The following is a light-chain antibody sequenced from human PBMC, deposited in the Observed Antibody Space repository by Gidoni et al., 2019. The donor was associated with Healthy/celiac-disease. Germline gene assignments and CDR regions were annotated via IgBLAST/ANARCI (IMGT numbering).Light chain of an antibody. J-gene: IGKJ1*01. CDR2: DAS. CDR1: QSVSSY. Sequence: EIVLTQSPATLSWSPGERATLSCRASQSVSSYLAWYQQKPGQAPRLLIYDASNRATGIPARFSGSGSGTDFTLTISSLEPEDFAVYYCQQRSNWPPTFXQXTKVEIK. V-gene: IGKV3-11*01. CDR3: QQRSNWPPT.